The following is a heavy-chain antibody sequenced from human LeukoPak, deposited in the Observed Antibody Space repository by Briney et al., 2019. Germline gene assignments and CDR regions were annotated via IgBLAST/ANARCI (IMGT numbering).Heavy chain of an antibody. CDR2: ISGSGGST. CDR1: GFTFSSYA. CDR3: AKGGRPGSYLGVFDY. D-gene: IGHD3-10*01. V-gene: IGHV3-23*01. Sequence: GGSLRLSCAASGFTFSSYAMSWVRQAPGKGLEWVSAISGSGGSTYYADSVKGRFTISRDNSKNTLYLQMNSLRAEDTAVYYCAKGGRPGSYLGVFDYWGQGTLVTVSS. J-gene: IGHJ4*02.